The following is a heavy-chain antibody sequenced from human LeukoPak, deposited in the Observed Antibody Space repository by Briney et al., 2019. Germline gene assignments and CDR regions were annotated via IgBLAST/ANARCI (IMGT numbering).Heavy chain of an antibody. D-gene: IGHD3-3*01. CDR2: IIPIFGTA. J-gene: IGHJ3*02. V-gene: IGHV1-69*01. CDR1: GGTFSSYA. Sequence: SVKVSCKASGGTFSSYAISWVRQAPGQGLEWMGGIIPIFGTANYAQRFQGRVTITADESTRTAYMELSSLRSEDTAVYYCARGEESYDFWSGYSRGYAFDIWGQGTMVTVSS. CDR3: ARGEESYDFWSGYSRGYAFDI.